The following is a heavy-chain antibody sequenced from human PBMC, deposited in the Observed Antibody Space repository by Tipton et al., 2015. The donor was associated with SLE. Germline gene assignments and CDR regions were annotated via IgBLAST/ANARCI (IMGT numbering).Heavy chain of an antibody. Sequence: LRLSCTVSGGSISSDYWTWIRQPPGKGLEWIGSIFYTGSTTYNPSLKSRLTMSVDTPKNQFSLKLTSVTAADTAIYYCARESFTNDFYYYMDVWGKGTTVTVSS. V-gene: IGHV4-59*01. CDR2: IFYTGST. CDR3: ARESFTNDFYYYMDV. J-gene: IGHJ6*03. CDR1: GGSISSDY. D-gene: IGHD2-8*01.